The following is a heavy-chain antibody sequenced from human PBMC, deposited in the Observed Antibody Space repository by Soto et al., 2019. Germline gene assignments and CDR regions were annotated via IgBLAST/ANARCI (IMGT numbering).Heavy chain of an antibody. D-gene: IGHD2-2*01. CDR1: GFTFSRYC. Sequence: EVQLVESGGGLVKPGGSLRLSCAASGFTFSRYCMNWVRQAPGKGLEWVSSISSSTSYVYYADSVKGRFSVSRDNAKKILYLEMYALRTADTAVYYCARDPSEGRVGNWFESWGQGTLVTVS. CDR3: ARDPSEGRVGNWFES. J-gene: IGHJ5*01. V-gene: IGHV3-21*01. CDR2: ISSSTSYV.